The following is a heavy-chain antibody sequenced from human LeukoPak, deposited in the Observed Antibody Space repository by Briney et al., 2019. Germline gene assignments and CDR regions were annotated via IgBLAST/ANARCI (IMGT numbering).Heavy chain of an antibody. V-gene: IGHV3-7*01. CDR2: IKQDGSEK. J-gene: IGHJ6*03. CDR3: ARVGIAALYYYYYMDV. CDR1: GFTFNRYY. D-gene: IGHD6-6*01. Sequence: GGSLRLSCAASGFTFNRYYMYWIRQAPGKGLVWVANIKQDGSEKYYVDSVKGRFTISRDNAKNSLYLQMNSLRAEDTAVYYCARVGIAALYYYYYMDVWGKGTTVTVSS.